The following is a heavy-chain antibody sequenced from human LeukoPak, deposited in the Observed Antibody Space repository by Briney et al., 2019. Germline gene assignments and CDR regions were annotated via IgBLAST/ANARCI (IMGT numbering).Heavy chain of an antibody. Sequence: GGSLRLSCAASGFTFSSYAMSWVRQAPGKGLEWVSGISWNSGSIGYADSVKGRFTISRDNAKNSLYLQMNSLRAEDTALYYCAKVRQLVQTDADWYFDLWGRGTLVTVSS. CDR2: ISWNSGSI. CDR3: AKVRQLVQTDADWYFDL. CDR1: GFTFSSYA. V-gene: IGHV3-9*01. J-gene: IGHJ2*01. D-gene: IGHD6-13*01.